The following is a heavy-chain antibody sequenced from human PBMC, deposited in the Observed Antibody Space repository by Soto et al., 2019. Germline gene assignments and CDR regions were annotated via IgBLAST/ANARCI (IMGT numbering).Heavy chain of an antibody. CDR2: ISAYNGNT. CDR1: GYTFTSYG. J-gene: IGHJ5*02. V-gene: IGHV1-18*01. CDR3: ARGVGSGTYYNQYNWFDP. D-gene: IGHD3-10*01. Sequence: ASVKVSCKASGYTFTSYGISWVRQAPGQGLEWMGWISAYNGNTNYAQKLQGRVTMTTDTSTSTAYMELRSLTSDDTAVYYCARGVGSGTYYNQYNWFDPWGQGTLVPVSS.